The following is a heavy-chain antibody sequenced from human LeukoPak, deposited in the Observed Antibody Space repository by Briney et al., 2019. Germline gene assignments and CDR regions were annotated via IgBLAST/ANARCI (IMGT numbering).Heavy chain of an antibody. CDR1: GASISSDY. Sequence: PSETLSHTCTVSGASISSDYWNWIRQPPGQGLEWIGHVYHSGSTNYNPSLKSRVTISVDTSKNQFSLKLSSVTAADTAVYYCARAGNYYYSSGYYSHFDYWVQGTLVTVSS. CDR2: VYHSGST. D-gene: IGHD3-22*01. J-gene: IGHJ4*02. V-gene: IGHV4-59*01. CDR3: ARAGNYYYSSGYYSHFDY.